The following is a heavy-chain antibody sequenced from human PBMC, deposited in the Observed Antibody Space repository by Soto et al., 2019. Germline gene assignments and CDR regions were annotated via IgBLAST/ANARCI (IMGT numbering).Heavy chain of an antibody. Sequence: PGGSLRLSCAASGFTFSSYEMNWVRQAPGKGLEWVSYISSSGSTIYYADSVKGRFTISRDNAKNSLYLQMNSLRAEDTAVYYCARDASGSYYDSSGYYGVDVWGQGTTVTVS. V-gene: IGHV3-48*03. CDR2: ISSSGSTI. CDR3: ARDASGSYYDSSGYYGVDV. D-gene: IGHD3-22*01. CDR1: GFTFSSYE. J-gene: IGHJ6*02.